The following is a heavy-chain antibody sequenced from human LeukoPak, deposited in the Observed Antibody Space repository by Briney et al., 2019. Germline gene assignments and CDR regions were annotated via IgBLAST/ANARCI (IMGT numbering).Heavy chain of an antibody. CDR1: GYTFTSYG. CDR2: ISAYNGNT. Sequence: VASVKVSCKASGYTFTSYGISWVRQAPGQGLEWMGWISAYNGNTNYAQKLQGRVTMTTDTSTSTAYMELRSLRSDDTAVYYCARDQYYYGSGSPGYWGQGTLVTVSS. V-gene: IGHV1-18*04. J-gene: IGHJ4*02. CDR3: ARDQYYYGSGSPGY. D-gene: IGHD3-10*01.